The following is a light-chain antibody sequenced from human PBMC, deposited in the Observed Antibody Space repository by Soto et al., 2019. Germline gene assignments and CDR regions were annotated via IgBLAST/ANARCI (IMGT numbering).Light chain of an antibody. CDR2: NNN. CDR3: AAWDDSLNAYV. V-gene: IGLV1-44*01. J-gene: IGLJ1*01. CDR1: SSNIGSRT. Sequence: QSALTQPPSASGAPGQSVTISCSGSSSNIGSRTVNWYQQLPGTAPKLLISNNNQRPSGVPDRFSGSKSGTSASLAISGLQSEDEADYYCAAWDDSLNAYVFGIGTKVTVL.